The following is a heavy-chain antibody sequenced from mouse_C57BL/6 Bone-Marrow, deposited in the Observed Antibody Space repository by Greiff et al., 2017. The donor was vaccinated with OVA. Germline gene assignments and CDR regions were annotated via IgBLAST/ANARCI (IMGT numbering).Heavy chain of an antibody. J-gene: IGHJ3*01. D-gene: IGHD3-2*02. V-gene: IGHV1-26*01. CDR2: INPNNGGT. CDR3: AKTAQASWFAY. CDR1: GYTFTDYY. Sequence: EVQLQQSGPELVKPGASVKISCKASGYTFTDYYMNWVKQSHGKSLEWIGDINPNNGGTRYNQKFKGKATLTVYKSSSTAYMELSSLTSEDSAVYYCAKTAQASWFAYWGQGTLVTVSA.